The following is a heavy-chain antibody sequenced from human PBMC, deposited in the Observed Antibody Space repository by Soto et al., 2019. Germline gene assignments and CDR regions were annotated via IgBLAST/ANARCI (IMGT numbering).Heavy chain of an antibody. D-gene: IGHD1-1*01. CDR3: ARATNYYYGMDV. V-gene: IGHV3-33*05. CDR1: GFTFSSYG. CDR2: ISYDGSDR. Sequence: AGGSLRLSCEASGFTFSSYGMHSVRQAPGKGLQWVAFISYDGSDRYYEDSVKGRFTISRGNSKNTLYLQINSLRAEDTALYYCARATNYYYGMDVWGQGTTVTVSS. J-gene: IGHJ6*02.